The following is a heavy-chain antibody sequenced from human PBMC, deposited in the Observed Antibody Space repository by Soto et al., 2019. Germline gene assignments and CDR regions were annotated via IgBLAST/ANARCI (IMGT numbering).Heavy chain of an antibody. Sequence: SESLSLTCAVFGGSISSGGYSWSWIRQPPGKGLEWIGYMYHSGSTYYNPSLKSRVTISIDRSKNQFSLKLTSVTAADTAVYYRARVPDYWGQAILVTVS. CDR1: GGSISSGGYS. D-gene: IGHD2-2*01. J-gene: IGHJ4*02. CDR2: MYHSGST. CDR3: ARVPDY. V-gene: IGHV4-30-2*01.